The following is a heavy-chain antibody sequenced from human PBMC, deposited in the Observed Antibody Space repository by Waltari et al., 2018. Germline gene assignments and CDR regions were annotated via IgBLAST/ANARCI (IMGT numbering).Heavy chain of an antibody. D-gene: IGHD3-22*01. CDR1: GGSISSGGYY. V-gene: IGHV4-31*03. Sequence: QVQLQESGPGLVKPSQTLSLTCTVSGGSISSGGYYWSWIRQHPGKGLEWIGYIYYSGSTYYNPSLKSRVTISVDTSKNQVSLKLSSVTAADTAVYYCARVDSITMIVPYIDYWGQGTLVTVSS. J-gene: IGHJ4*02. CDR3: ARVDSITMIVPYIDY. CDR2: IYYSGST.